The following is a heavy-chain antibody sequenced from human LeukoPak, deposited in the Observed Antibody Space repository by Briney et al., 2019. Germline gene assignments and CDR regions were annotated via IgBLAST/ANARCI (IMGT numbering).Heavy chain of an antibody. J-gene: IGHJ4*02. CDR1: GFTFSSYA. Sequence: QTGGSQRLSCAASGFTFSSYAMSWVRQAPGKGLEWVSAISGSGSSTYYVDSVKGRFTISRDNSKNTLYLQMNSLRAEDTAVYYCAKDRSSSNTNFDYWSQGTLVTVSS. V-gene: IGHV3-23*01. CDR3: AKDRSSSNTNFDY. D-gene: IGHD2-2*01. CDR2: ISGSGSST.